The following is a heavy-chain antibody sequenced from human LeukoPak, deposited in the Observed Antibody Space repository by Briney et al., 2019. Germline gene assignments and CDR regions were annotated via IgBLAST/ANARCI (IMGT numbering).Heavy chain of an antibody. Sequence: PGGSLRLSCAASGFTFSNHWMSWVRQAPGKGLEWVANIKQDGSEKYYVDSVKGRFTISRDNAKNSLYLQMSSLRAEDTAMYCCASHSSGWFAWGQGTLVTVSS. J-gene: IGHJ5*02. D-gene: IGHD6-19*01. CDR2: IKQDGSEK. CDR3: ASHSSGWFA. CDR1: GFTFSNHW. V-gene: IGHV3-7*01.